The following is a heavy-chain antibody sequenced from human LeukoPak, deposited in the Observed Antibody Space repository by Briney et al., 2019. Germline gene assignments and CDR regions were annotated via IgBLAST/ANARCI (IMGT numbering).Heavy chain of an antibody. D-gene: IGHD3-10*01. CDR2: ISAYNGNT. CDR3: ARVRGTMVRGNPKSDFDY. V-gene: IGHV1-18*01. Sequence: GASVKVSCKASGYTFTSYGISWVRQAPGQGLEWMGWISAYNGNTNYAQKLQGRVTMTTDTSTSTAYMELRSLRSDDTAVYYCARVRGTMVRGNPKSDFDYWGQGTLVTVSS. J-gene: IGHJ4*02. CDR1: GYTFTSYG.